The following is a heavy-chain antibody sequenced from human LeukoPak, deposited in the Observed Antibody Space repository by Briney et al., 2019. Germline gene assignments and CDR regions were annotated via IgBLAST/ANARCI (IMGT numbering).Heavy chain of an antibody. J-gene: IGHJ6*03. Sequence: SETLSLTCTVSGGSISSSSYYWGWIRQPPGKGLEWIGSIYYSGSTYYNPSLKSRVTISVDTSKNQFSLKLSSVTAADTAVYYCARVIFGVVIGRVFDYYYYMDVWGKGTTVTVSS. CDR3: ARVIFGVVIGRVFDYYYYMDV. CDR1: GGSISSSSYY. V-gene: IGHV4-39*07. CDR2: IYYSGST. D-gene: IGHD3-3*01.